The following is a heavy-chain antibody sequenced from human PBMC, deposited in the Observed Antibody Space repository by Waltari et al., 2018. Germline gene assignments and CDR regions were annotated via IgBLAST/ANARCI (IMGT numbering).Heavy chain of an antibody. CDR1: GGTFSSYA. J-gene: IGHJ4*02. Sequence: QVQLVQSGAEVKKPGSSVKVSCKASGGTFSSYALSRVRQAPGKGLEWMGGIIPIFGTANDAQKFQGRVTITADESTSTSYMELSSLRSEDTAVYYCARGHSSSWYFDYWGQGTLVTVSS. D-gene: IGHD6-13*01. CDR3: ARGHSSSWYFDY. CDR2: IIPIFGTA. V-gene: IGHV1-69*13.